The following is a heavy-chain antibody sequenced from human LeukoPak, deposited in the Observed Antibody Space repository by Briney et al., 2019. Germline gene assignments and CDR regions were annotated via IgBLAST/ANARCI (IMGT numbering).Heavy chain of an antibody. V-gene: IGHV3-11*01. J-gene: IGHJ5*02. CDR2: ISSSGSTT. D-gene: IGHD4-11*01. CDR1: GFTFSDYY. Sequence: GGSLRLSCAASGFTFSDYYMSWIRQAPGKGLEWVSFISSSGSTTYYADSVKGRFTISRDNAKNSLYLQMNSLRAEDTAVYYCARAGDTYSNYPKNVVGWFDPWGQGTLVTVSS. CDR3: ARAGDTYSNYPKNVVGWFDP.